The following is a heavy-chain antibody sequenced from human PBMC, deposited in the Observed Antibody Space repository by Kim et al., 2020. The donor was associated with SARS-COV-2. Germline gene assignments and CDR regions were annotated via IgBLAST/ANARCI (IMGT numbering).Heavy chain of an antibody. CDR2: ISWDGGST. V-gene: IGHV3-43*01. J-gene: IGHJ4*02. Sequence: GGSLRLSCAASGFTFDDYTMHWVRQAPGKGLEWVSLISWDGGSTYYADSVKGRFTISRDNSKNSLYLQMNSLRTEDTALYYCAKDKSGRVVITDYFDYWGQGTLVTVSS. CDR3: AKDKSGRVVITDYFDY. D-gene: IGHD3-22*01. CDR1: GFTFDDYT.